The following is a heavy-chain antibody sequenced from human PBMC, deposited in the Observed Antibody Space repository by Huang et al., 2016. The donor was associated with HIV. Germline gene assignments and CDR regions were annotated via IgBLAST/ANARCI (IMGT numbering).Heavy chain of an antibody. Sequence: QVHLVESGGGVVQTGRYLRLSCAASGFTFSGSGMHWVRQAPGKRLEWVAVITFDGKNKYYADSVRGRFTVSRDNSQNMVSLQMNTLRAEDTAVYYCAKDNDLYYFDYWGQGTLVTVSS. CDR1: GFTFSGSG. CDR2: ITFDGKNK. J-gene: IGHJ4*02. CDR3: AKDNDLYYFDY. D-gene: IGHD1-1*01. V-gene: IGHV3-30*18.